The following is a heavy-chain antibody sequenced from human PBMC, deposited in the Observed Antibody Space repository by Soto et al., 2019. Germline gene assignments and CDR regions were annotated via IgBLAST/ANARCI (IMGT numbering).Heavy chain of an antibody. V-gene: IGHV4-39*01. CDR1: GGSISSSSYY. J-gene: IGHJ5*02. CDR3: ARHLADP. Sequence: SETLSLTCTVSGGSISSSSYYWGWIRQPPGKGLEWIGSIYYSGSTHYNPSLKSRVTISVDTSKNQFSLKLSSVTAADTAVYYCARHLADPWGQGTLVTVSS. CDR2: IYYSGST.